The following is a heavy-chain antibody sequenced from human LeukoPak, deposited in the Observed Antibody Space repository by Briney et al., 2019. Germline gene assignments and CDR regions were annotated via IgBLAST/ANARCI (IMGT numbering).Heavy chain of an antibody. J-gene: IGHJ4*02. CDR3: ANNFDY. CDR1: GFTFSSYG. V-gene: IGHV3-33*06. Sequence: GRSLRLSCAASGFTFSSYGMHWVRQAPGKGLEWVAVIWYDGSNKYYADSVKGRFIISRDNSKNTLYLQMNSLRVEDTAVYYCANNFDYWGQGTLVTVSS. CDR2: IWYDGSNK.